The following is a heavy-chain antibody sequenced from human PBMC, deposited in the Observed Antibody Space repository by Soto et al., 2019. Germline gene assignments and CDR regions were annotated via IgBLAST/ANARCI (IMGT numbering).Heavy chain of an antibody. CDR2: INSDGSST. V-gene: IGHV3-74*01. CDR1: GFTFSSYW. J-gene: IGHJ4*02. CDR3: VRTSLVVAAATREDY. D-gene: IGHD2-15*01. Sequence: EVQLVEAGGGLVQPGESLRLSCAASGFTFSSYWMHWVRQAPGKRLVWVSRINSDGSSTSYAGSVKGRFTISRDNAKNTLYPQMNSLRAEDTPVYYCVRTSLVVAAATREDYWGQGTLVTVSS.